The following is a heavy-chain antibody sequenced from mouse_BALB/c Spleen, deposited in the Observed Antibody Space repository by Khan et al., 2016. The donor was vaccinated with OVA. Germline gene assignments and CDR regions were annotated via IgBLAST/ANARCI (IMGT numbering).Heavy chain of an antibody. J-gene: IGHJ3*01. Sequence: QVQLKESGAELARPWASVKMSCKASGYTFTSYTIHWIKKRPGQGLEWIGYINPSNGYTNYNQKFKDQATLTTDKSSTPAYLQLSSLTSDDSAVYNCVRDGAYHRNDGWLAYWGQGTLVTVSA. CDR3: VRDGAYHRNDGWLAY. D-gene: IGHD2-14*01. V-gene: IGHV1-4*01. CDR2: INPSNGYT. CDR1: GYTFTSYT.